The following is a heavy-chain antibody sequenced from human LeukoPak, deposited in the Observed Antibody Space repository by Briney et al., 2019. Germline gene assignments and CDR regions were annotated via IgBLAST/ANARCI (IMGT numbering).Heavy chain of an antibody. J-gene: IGHJ3*02. V-gene: IGHV3-23*01. CDR1: GFIFSNYA. CDR2: ISDSGGST. Sequence: GGSLRLSCAASGFIFSNYAMNWVRQAPGKGLEWVSTISDSGGSTYNADSVKGRFTISRDNSKNTLYLQMNSLRAEDTAVYYCAKDRGYYDFWSGYPYDAFDIWGQGTMVTVSS. CDR3: AKDRGYYDFWSGYPYDAFDI. D-gene: IGHD3-3*01.